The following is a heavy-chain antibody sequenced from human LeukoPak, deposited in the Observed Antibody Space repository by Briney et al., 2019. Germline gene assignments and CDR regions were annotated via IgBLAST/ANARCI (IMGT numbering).Heavy chain of an antibody. CDR2: IYSGGST. D-gene: IGHD5-18*01. V-gene: IGHV3-53*01. CDR3: ARDSAGGYSYGGPPGLRDYYYGMDV. J-gene: IGHJ6*02. CDR1: GFTVSSNY. Sequence: GGSLRLSCAASGFTVSSNYMSWVRQAAGKGLEWVSVIYSGGSTYYADSVKGRFTISRDNSKNTLYLQMNSLRAEDTAVYYCARDSAGGYSYGGPPGLRDYYYGMDVWGQGTTVTVSS.